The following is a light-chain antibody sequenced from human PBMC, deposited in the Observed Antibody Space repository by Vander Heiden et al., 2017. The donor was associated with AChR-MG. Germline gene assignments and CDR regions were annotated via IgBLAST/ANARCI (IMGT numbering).Light chain of an antibody. J-gene: IGKJ3*01. CDR3: QQYNNWPPFT. CDR1: QSVSSN. CDR2: GAF. V-gene: IGKV3-15*01. Sequence: EIVMTQSPATLSVSPGERATLSCRASQSVSSNLAWYQQKPGQAPSLLIYGAFTRATGIPARFSGSGSGTEFTLTISSLQSEDFAVYYCQQYNNWPPFTFGHGTKVDIK.